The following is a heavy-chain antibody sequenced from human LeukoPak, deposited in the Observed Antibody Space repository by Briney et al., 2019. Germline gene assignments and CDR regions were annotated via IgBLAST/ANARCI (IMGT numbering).Heavy chain of an antibody. J-gene: IGHJ4*02. Sequence: AGGSLRLSCAASGFTFSSYGMHWVRQAPGKGLEWVAFIRYDGSNKYYADSVKGRFTISRDNSKNTLYLQMNSLRAEDTAVYYCAKDYRQLAYFDYWGQGTLVTVSS. CDR2: IRYDGSNK. D-gene: IGHD6-13*01. CDR3: AKDYRQLAYFDY. CDR1: GFTFSSYG. V-gene: IGHV3-30*02.